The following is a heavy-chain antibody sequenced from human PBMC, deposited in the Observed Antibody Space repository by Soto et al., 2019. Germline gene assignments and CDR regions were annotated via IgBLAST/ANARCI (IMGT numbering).Heavy chain of an antibody. CDR3: TKDQSRNLNHGDYYYYGMDL. D-gene: IGHD3-3*01. Sequence: EVQLLESGGGWMQPGGSLTLSCSASGFPFDFYLMHWVRQVPGKERKWVPLITNNSGYAYYTDSVKGRFTISRDNSKNTLYLQMNSLRAEDTAVYYCTKDQSRNLNHGDYYYYGMDLWGPGTPVTVSS. V-gene: IGHV3-23*01. CDR1: GFPFDFYL. J-gene: IGHJ6*02. CDR2: ITNNSGYA.